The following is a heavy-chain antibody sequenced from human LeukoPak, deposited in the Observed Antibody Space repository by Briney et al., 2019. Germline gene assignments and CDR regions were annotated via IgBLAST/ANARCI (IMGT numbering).Heavy chain of an antibody. CDR2: IYSTGIT. J-gene: IGHJ4*02. CDR3: ARGVSGLPVDY. CDR1: GGSTSTYY. Sequence: SETLSLTCNVSGGSTSTYYWNWIRQPPGKGLEWIGYIYSTGITNYNPSLKSRVTISFHTSKNHFSLNLASVTAADTAVYYCARGVSGLPVDYWGQGTLVTVSS. V-gene: IGHV4-59*01. D-gene: IGHD2-21*01.